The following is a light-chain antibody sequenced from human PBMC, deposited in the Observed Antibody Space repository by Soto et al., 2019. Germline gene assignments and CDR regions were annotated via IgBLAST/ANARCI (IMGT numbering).Light chain of an antibody. CDR2: DAS. CDR3: QQRSSRPPVYT. Sequence: EIVLTQSPDILSLSPGDRATLSCRASQSVSSDFLVWYQQKPGQAPMLLIYDASKRATGIPARFSGSGSGTDFTLAISSLEPEYFAVDYCQQRSSRPPVYTLGQGTKVEIK. CDR1: QSVSSD. V-gene: IGKV3-11*01. J-gene: IGKJ2*01.